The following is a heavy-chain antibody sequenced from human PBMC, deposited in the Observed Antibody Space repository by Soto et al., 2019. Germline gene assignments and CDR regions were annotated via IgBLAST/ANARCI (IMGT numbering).Heavy chain of an antibody. V-gene: IGHV3-30*03. CDR3: ARGLLAAGPFDS. CDR1: GFTFKTYG. CDR2: ISYDAKSK. D-gene: IGHD2-8*02. Sequence: GGSLRLSCAASGFTFKTYGMPWVRQAPGKGLEWVAVISYDAKSKLYVDSVRGRFTISRDNSKNTLFLQMDSLRPEDTALYYCARGLLAAGPFDSWGQGTLVTVSS. J-gene: IGHJ4*02.